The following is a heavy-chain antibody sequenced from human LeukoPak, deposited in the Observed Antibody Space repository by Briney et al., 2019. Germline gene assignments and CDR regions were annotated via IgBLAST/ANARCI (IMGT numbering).Heavy chain of an antibody. Sequence: GGSLRLSCAASGFTFSSYGMHWVRQAPGKGLEWVAVISYDGSNKYYADSVKGRFTISRDNSKNTLYLQMNSLRAEDTAVYYCAMSSIAAREDYDAFDIWGQGTMVTVSS. D-gene: IGHD6-6*01. CDR1: GFTFSSYG. V-gene: IGHV3-30*03. J-gene: IGHJ3*02. CDR3: AMSSIAAREDYDAFDI. CDR2: ISYDGSNK.